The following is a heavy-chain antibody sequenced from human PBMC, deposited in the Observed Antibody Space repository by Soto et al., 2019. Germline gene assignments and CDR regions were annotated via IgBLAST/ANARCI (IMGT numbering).Heavy chain of an antibody. CDR3: VKDMSAYRRGRDLFDF. Sequence: GGSLILSCAASGFTFDDYGMHGVRQAPGKGLEWVSGISWNSGNMGYADSVKGRFTISRDNAKNSLYLQMNSLRAEDTALYYCVKDMSAYRRGRDLFDFCGQRSLVTVSS. CDR2: ISWNSGNM. J-gene: IGHJ4*02. CDR1: GFTFDDYG. V-gene: IGHV3-9*01. D-gene: IGHD6-25*01.